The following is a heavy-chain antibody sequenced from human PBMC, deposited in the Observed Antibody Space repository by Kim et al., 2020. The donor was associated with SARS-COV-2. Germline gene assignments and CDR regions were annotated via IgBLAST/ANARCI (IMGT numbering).Heavy chain of an antibody. Sequence: SETLSLTCAVSGGSINSSNWWSWVRQPPGKGLEWIGEIYHSGSTNYNPSLKSRVTISVDKSKNQFSLKLSSVTAADTAVYYCARDARYMITFGGYYGMDVWGQGTTVTVSS. J-gene: IGHJ6*02. D-gene: IGHD3-16*01. CDR3: ARDARYMITFGGYYGMDV. CDR2: IYHSGST. V-gene: IGHV4-4*02. CDR1: GGSINSSNW.